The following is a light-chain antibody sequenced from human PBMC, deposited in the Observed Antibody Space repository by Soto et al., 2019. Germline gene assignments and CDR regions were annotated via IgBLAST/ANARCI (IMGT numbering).Light chain of an antibody. V-gene: IGKV3-20*01. Sequence: ETVLTQSPATLSLSPGDRATLSCRASQSISSSYLAWYQQKPGQAPRLLIYGASRRATGIPDRFSGRESGTDFTLTITTLEPEDSAVYFCQQYASSPYTFGQGTKVDIK. CDR1: QSISSSY. CDR3: QQYASSPYT. J-gene: IGKJ2*01. CDR2: GAS.